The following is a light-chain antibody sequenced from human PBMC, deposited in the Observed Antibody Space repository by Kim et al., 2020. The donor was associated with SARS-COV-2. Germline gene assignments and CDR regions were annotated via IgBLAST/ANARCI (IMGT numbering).Light chain of an antibody. CDR1: RSNIGRNT. J-gene: IGLJ3*02. V-gene: IGLV1-44*01. Sequence: QSVLTQPPSASGTPGQRVTISCSGSRSNIGRNTVNWYHQLPGTAPKLLIYSNNQRPSGVPNRFSGSKSGTSASLAISGLHSDDESDYYCATWDDSLNGPVFGGGTKLTVL. CDR2: SNN. CDR3: ATWDDSLNGPV.